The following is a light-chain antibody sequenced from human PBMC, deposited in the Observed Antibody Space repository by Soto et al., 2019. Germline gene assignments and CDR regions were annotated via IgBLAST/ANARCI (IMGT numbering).Light chain of an antibody. CDR2: EVR. CDR1: SSDVGAYDF. Sequence: QSVLTQPASVPRSPGQSITISCTGTSSDVGAYDFVSWYQQHPDKAPKLMIYEVRNRPSGVSNRFSCSKSVNTATLTISGLQAEDEADYYCSSYTTSSTRVFGTGTKVTVL. J-gene: IGLJ1*01. CDR3: SSYTTSSTRV. V-gene: IGLV2-14*03.